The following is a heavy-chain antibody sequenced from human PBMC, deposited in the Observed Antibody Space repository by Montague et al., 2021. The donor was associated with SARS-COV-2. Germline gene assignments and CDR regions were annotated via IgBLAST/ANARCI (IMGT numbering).Heavy chain of an antibody. V-gene: IGHV3-74*01. CDR2: INNDGSSR. CDR1: GFTFTCYW. D-gene: IGHD3-3*01. Sequence: SLRLSCAASGFTFTCYWMHWVRQAPGKGLAWVSRINNDGSSRIHADSVKGRFTISRDNSKNTLYLQMNSLRAEDTAVYYCAKDQFVYDFWSGYGTIDYWGQGTLVTVSS. J-gene: IGHJ4*02. CDR3: AKDQFVYDFWSGYGTIDY.